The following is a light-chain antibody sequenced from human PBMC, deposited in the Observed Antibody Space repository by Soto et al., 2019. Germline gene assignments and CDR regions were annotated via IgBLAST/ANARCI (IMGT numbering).Light chain of an antibody. J-gene: IGKJ1*01. V-gene: IGKV1-39*01. Sequence: IRGTQSAPIRSVYLRDRDIITGRASQNISSWMAWYQQKPGKAPKLLIFAASSLQSGVPSRFSGSRSGPDFTLTISSLQPEDFATYFWQQSYSSPPTFGQGTKVDIK. CDR1: QNISSW. CDR2: AAS. CDR3: QQSYSSPPT.